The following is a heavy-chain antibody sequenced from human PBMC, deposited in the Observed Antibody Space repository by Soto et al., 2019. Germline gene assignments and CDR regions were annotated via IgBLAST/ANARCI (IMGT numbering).Heavy chain of an antibody. Sequence: SVKVSCTASGGTFSSYTISWVRQAPGQGLEWMGGIIPIFGTANYAQKFQGRVTITADESTSTAYMELSSLRSEDTAVYYCARDIRDDILTNDYWGQGTLVTVSS. V-gene: IGHV1-69*13. CDR3: ARDIRDDILTNDY. CDR2: IIPIFGTA. J-gene: IGHJ4*02. CDR1: GGTFSSYT. D-gene: IGHD3-9*01.